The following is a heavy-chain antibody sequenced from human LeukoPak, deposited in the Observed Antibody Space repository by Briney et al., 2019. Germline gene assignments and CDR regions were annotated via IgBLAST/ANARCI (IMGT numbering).Heavy chain of an antibody. CDR3: ARDLTPYNWNYGDAFDI. J-gene: IGHJ3*02. CDR1: GGSISSGGYY. D-gene: IGHD1-7*01. Sequence: SETLSLTCTVSGGSISSGGYYWSWIRQPPGKGLEWIGYIYHSGSTYYNPSLKSRVTISVDRSKNQFSLKLSSVTAADTAVYYCARDLTPYNWNYGDAFDIWGQETMVTVSS. V-gene: IGHV4-30-2*01. CDR2: IYHSGST.